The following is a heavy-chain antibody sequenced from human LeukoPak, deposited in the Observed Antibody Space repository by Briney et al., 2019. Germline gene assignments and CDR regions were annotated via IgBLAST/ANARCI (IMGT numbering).Heavy chain of an antibody. CDR2: INPNSGGT. V-gene: IGHV1-2*02. J-gene: IGHJ4*02. Sequence: ASVKVSCKASGYTFTGYYIHWVRQAPGQGLEWMGWINPNSGGTNYSQTFQGRVTMTRETSITTAYMELSSLRSDDTAVYYCARLRDSSSYYFDYWGQGTLVTVSS. CDR1: GYTFTGYY. CDR3: ARLRDSSSYYFDY.